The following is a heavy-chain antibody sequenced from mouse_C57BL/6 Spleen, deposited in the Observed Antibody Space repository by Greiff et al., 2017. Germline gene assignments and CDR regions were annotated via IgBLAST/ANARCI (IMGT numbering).Heavy chain of an antibody. V-gene: IGHV1-80*01. CDR2: IYPGDGDT. J-gene: IGHJ2*01. D-gene: IGHD2-4*01. CDR3: AKRLGLRRVDY. Sequence: VQLVESGAELVKPGASVKISCKASGSAFSSYWMNWVKQRPGKGLEWIGQIYPGDGDTNYNGKFKGKATLTADKSSSTSYMQLSSLTSEDSAVYFCAKRLGLRRVDYWGQGTTLTVSS. CDR1: GSAFSSYW.